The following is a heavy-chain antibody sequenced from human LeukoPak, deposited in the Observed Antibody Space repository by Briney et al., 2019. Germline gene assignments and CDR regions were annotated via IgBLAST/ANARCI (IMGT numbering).Heavy chain of an antibody. CDR1: GESFSDYY. CDR2: INHDGST. V-gene: IGHV4-34*01. CDR3: ARALWNRAPYGMDV. Sequence: PSETLSLTCGVYGESFSDYYWSWIRQPPGKGLEWIGEINHDGSTNYTPSLKSRVTKSVDTSKNQFSLKLSSVTAADTAVYYCARALWNRAPYGMDVWGQGTTVTVSS. D-gene: IGHD1/OR15-1a*01. J-gene: IGHJ6*02.